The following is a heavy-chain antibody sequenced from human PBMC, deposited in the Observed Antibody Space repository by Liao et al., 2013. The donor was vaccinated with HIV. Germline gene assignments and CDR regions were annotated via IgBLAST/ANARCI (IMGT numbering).Heavy chain of an antibody. CDR1: GGSISSYY. D-gene: IGHD3-9*01. V-gene: IGHV4-59*12. CDR3: ARDPYYDILTGYSLDY. CDR2: IYYSGST. Sequence: QVQLQESGPGLVKPSETLSLTCTVSGGSISSYYWSWIRQPPGKGLEWIGYIYYSGSTNYNPSLKSRVTMSVDTSKNQFSLKLSSVTAADTAVYYCARDPYYDILTGYSLDYWGQGTLVTVSS. J-gene: IGHJ4*02.